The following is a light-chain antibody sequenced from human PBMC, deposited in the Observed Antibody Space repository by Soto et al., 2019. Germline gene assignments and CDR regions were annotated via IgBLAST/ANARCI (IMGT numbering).Light chain of an antibody. Sequence: EIVMTQSPATLSVSPGERATLSCRASQSVYSNLAWYQQKPGQAPRLLIYHASTRATGIPARFRCGGSGTEFTLTISSLQSEDFAVYYCQQYTKWPLTFGGGTKVEIK. CDR1: QSVYSN. CDR3: QQYTKWPLT. V-gene: IGKV3-15*01. J-gene: IGKJ4*01. CDR2: HAS.